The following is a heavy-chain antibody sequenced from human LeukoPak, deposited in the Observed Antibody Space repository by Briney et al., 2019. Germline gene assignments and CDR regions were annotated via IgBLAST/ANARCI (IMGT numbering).Heavy chain of an antibody. CDR2: ISSSNTT. J-gene: IGHJ4*02. D-gene: IGHD6-13*01. Sequence: GGSLRLSCAASGFTFSSYEMNWVRQAPGKGLEWVSYISSSNTTYYADFVKGRFTISRDNAKNSLYLQMNSLRAEDTALYYCAKSYSSSWYYFDYWGQGTLVTVSS. CDR1: GFTFSSYE. V-gene: IGHV3-48*03. CDR3: AKSYSSSWYYFDY.